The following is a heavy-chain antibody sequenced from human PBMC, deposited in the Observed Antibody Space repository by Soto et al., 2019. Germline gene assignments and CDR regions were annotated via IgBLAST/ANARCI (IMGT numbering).Heavy chain of an antibody. CDR3: ARDRREFRGVIKTENYYYYGMDV. V-gene: IGHV6-1*01. J-gene: IGHJ6*02. Sequence: PSQTLSLTCAISGDSVSSNSAAWNWIRQSPSRGLEWLGRTYYRSKWYNDYAVSVKSRITINPDTSKNQFSLQLNSVTPEDTAVYYCARDRREFRGVIKTENYYYYGMDVWGQGTTVTVSS. D-gene: IGHD3-10*01. CDR2: TYYRSKWYN. CDR1: GDSVSSNSAA.